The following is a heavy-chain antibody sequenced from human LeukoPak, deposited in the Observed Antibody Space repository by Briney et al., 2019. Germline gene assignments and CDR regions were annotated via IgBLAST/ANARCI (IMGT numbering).Heavy chain of an antibody. Sequence: ASETLSLTCTVSGGSISSYYWSWIRQPAGKGLEWIGRIYTSGTTNYEPSLKSRVTMSVDTSKNQFSLKLSSVTAADTAVYYCARQQWGRNFDYWGQGTLVTVSS. CDR1: GGSISSYY. D-gene: IGHD6-19*01. V-gene: IGHV4-4*07. CDR2: IYTSGTT. J-gene: IGHJ4*02. CDR3: ARQQWGRNFDY.